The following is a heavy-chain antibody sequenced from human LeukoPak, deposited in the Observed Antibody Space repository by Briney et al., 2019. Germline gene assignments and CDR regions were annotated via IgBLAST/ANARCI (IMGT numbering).Heavy chain of an antibody. CDR3: ARHNYGSGSYYYYYMDV. J-gene: IGHJ6*03. Sequence: SETLSLTCTVSGGSINSGSHYWGWLRQPPGKGLEWIGSIYYSGSTYYNPSLKSRVTISVDTSKNQFSLKLSSVTAADTAVYYCARHNYGSGSYYYYYMDVWGKGTTVTVSS. V-gene: IGHV4-39*01. D-gene: IGHD3-10*01. CDR2: IYYSGST. CDR1: GGSINSGSHY.